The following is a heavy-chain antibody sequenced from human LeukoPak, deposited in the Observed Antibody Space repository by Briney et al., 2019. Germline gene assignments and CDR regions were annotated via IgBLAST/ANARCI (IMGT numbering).Heavy chain of an antibody. CDR2: IIPILGIA. V-gene: IGHV1-69*04. CDR1: GGTFSSYA. J-gene: IGHJ6*02. D-gene: IGHD2-2*01. CDR3: SSTGSSYYYGMDV. Sequence: SVKVSCKASGGTFSSYAISWVRQAPGQGLEWVGRIIPILGIANYAQKFQGRVTITADKSTSTAYMELSSLRSEDTAVYYCSSTGSSYYYGMDVWGQGTTVTVSS.